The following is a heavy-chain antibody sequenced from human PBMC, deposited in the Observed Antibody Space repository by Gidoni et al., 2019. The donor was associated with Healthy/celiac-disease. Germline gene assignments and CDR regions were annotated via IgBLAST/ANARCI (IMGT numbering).Heavy chain of an antibody. V-gene: IGHV3-48*01. J-gene: IGHJ4*02. CDR2: ISSSSSTI. CDR3: ARDGRSYYDSSVALGDY. CDR1: GFPFSSYS. D-gene: IGHD3-22*01. Sequence: EVQLVRSGGGVVQPGGYLRLSCAASGFPFSSYSMNWVRQAPGKGLEWVSYISSSSSTIYYADSVKGRFTISRDNAKNSLYLQMNSLRAEDTAVYYCARDGRSYYDSSVALGDYWGQGTLVTVSS.